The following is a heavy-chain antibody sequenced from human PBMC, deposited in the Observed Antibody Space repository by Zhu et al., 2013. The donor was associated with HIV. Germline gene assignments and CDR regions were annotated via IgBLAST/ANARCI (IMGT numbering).Heavy chain of an antibody. D-gene: IGHD3-22*01. Sequence: EVQLVESGGGLVPPGRSLRLSCVVSGFDFEDYALNWFRQAPGKGLEWVGFIRRRAYGATTDYAASVRGRFTISRDDSKRIAYLDMKSLQTEDTAMYFCATVLLNNDASGYYSPYNKWGQGTLVSVSS. J-gene: IGHJ4*02. CDR1: GFDFEDYA. CDR3: ATVLLNNDASGYYSPYNK. V-gene: IGHV3-49*03. CDR2: IRRRAYGATT.